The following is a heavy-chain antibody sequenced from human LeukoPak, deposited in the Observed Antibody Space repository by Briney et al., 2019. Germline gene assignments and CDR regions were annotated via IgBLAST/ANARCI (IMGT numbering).Heavy chain of an antibody. CDR1: GGTFSSYA. CDR3: ARASDFWSGYYVPDYYYYYMDV. CDR2: IIPIFGTA. Sequence: SVKVSCKASGGTFSSYAISWVRQAPGQGLEWMGRIIPIFGTANYAQKFQGRVTITADESTSTAYMELSSLRSEDTAVCYCARASDFWSGYYVPDYYYYYMDVWGKGTTVTVSS. D-gene: IGHD3-3*01. J-gene: IGHJ6*03. V-gene: IGHV1-69*13.